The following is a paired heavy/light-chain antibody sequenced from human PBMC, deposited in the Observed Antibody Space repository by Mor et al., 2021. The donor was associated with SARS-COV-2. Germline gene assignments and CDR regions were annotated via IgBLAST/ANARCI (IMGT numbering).Heavy chain of an antibody. V-gene: IGHV1-46*01. Sequence: QVQLVQSGAEVKKPGASVKVSCKASGYSFTRNYINWVRQAPGQGLEWMGIINPSGGSTKYSQKFQGRVTLTRDTSTSTVYMELSSLRSEDTAVYYCARNPNTYYDFYPIGSFYGLDVWGQGTTVTVSS. D-gene: IGHD3-3*01. CDR2: INPSGGST. J-gene: IGHJ6*02. CDR3: ARNPNTYYDFYPIGSFYGLDV. CDR1: GYSFTRNY.
Light chain of an antibody. Sequence: QSALTQPASVSGSPGQSITISCTGTSSDVGGYNYVSWYQQHPGKAPKLMIYDVTNRPSGVSNRFSGSKSGNTASLSISGLQAEDEADYYCSSFTSTNTLVFGGGTTLTVL. CDR2: DVT. V-gene: IGLV2-14*01. CDR1: SSDVGGYNY. CDR3: SSFTSTNTLV. J-gene: IGLJ2*01.